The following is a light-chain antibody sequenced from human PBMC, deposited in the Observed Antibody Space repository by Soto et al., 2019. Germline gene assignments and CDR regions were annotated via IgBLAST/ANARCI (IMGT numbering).Light chain of an antibody. V-gene: IGLV2-23*01. CDR2: EGS. CDR3: CSYAGNTTHVV. Sequence: QSALTQPASVSGSPGQSITISCTGTSSDVGSYNPVSWYQQHPGKAPKVMIYEGSKRPSGVSNRFSGSKSGNTASLTISGLQAEDEADYYCCSYAGNTTHVVFGGGTKVTVL. J-gene: IGLJ2*01. CDR1: SSDVGSYNP.